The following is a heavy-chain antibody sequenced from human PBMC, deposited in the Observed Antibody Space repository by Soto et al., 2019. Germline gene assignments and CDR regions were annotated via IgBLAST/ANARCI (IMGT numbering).Heavy chain of an antibody. CDR1: GYTFTGYY. CDR3: ARCDSSGWYGLYSFDY. D-gene: IGHD6-19*01. Sequence: ASVKVSCKASGYTFTGYYMHWVRQAPGQGLEWMGWINPNSGGTNYAQKFQGWVTMTRDTSISTAYMELSRLRSDDTAVYYCARCDSSGWYGLYSFDYWGHGTLVTVSS. CDR2: INPNSGGT. V-gene: IGHV1-2*04. J-gene: IGHJ4*01.